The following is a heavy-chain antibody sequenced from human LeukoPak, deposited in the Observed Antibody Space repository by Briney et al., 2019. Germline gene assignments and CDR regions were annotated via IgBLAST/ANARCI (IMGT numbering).Heavy chain of an antibody. J-gene: IGHJ4*02. Sequence: SETLSLTCAVYGGSFSGYYWSWVRQPPGKGLEWIGEINHSGSTNYNPSLKSRVTISVDTSKNQFSLKLSSVTAADTAVYYCACSGSYLFDYWGQGTLVTVSS. CDR1: GGSFSGYY. CDR3: ACSGSYLFDY. CDR2: INHSGST. D-gene: IGHD1-26*01. V-gene: IGHV4-34*01.